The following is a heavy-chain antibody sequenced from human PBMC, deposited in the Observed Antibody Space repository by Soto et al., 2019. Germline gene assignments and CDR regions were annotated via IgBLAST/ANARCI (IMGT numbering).Heavy chain of an antibody. CDR3: ARDSGSYVRELDY. V-gene: IGHV1-3*01. CDR1: GYIFTNYA. D-gene: IGHD1-26*01. J-gene: IGHJ4*02. CDR2: INAGNGNT. Sequence: ASVKVSCKASGYIFTNYAMHWVRQAPGQRLEWMGWINAGNGNTKYSLKFQGRVTITRDTSASTAYMELSSLSSEDTAVYYCARDSGSYVRELDYWGQGTLVTVSS.